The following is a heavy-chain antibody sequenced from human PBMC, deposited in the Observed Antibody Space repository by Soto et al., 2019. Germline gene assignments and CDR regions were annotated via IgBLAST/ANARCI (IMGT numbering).Heavy chain of an antibody. V-gene: IGHV1-8*01. D-gene: IGHD6-13*01. Sequence: QVQLVQSGAEVKKPGASVKVSCKASGYTFTSYDINWVRPATGQGLEWMGWMNPNSGNTGYAQKFQGRVTMTRNTSISTAYMELSSLRSEDTAVYYCARGRSIAAAGTKGLGYWGQGTLVTVSS. J-gene: IGHJ4*02. CDR3: ARGRSIAAAGTKGLGY. CDR2: MNPNSGNT. CDR1: GYTFTSYD.